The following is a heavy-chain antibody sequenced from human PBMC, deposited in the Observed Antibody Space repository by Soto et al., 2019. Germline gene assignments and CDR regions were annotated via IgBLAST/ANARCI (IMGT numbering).Heavy chain of an antibody. CDR1: GFTVSSKY. CDR2: IQSGGTT. CDR3: AMDDVLCAGGRCYGVPLDV. J-gene: IGHJ6*04. V-gene: IGHV3-66*01. D-gene: IGHD2-15*01. Sequence: EVQLVESGGALVQPGGSLRLSCAASGFTVSSKYMSRVRQAPGKGLEWVSLIQSGGTTYYADSVKGRFTISRDTSENTLHLQMDSLRAEDTAVYYCAMDDVLCAGGRCYGVPLDVGGKGTTVTVSS.